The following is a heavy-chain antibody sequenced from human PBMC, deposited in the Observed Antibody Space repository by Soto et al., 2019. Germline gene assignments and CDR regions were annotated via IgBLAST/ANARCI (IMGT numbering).Heavy chain of an antibody. CDR3: ARDRATALYYYYGMDV. Sequence: GGSLRLSCAASGFTFSSHWMSWVRQAPGKGLEWVANIKQDGSEKNYVDSVRGRFTISRDNAKNSLYLQMNSLRAEDTAVYYCARDRATALYYYYGMDVWGQGTTVTVS. CDR1: GFTFSSHW. CDR2: IKQDGSEK. J-gene: IGHJ6*02. D-gene: IGHD1-1*01. V-gene: IGHV3-7*03.